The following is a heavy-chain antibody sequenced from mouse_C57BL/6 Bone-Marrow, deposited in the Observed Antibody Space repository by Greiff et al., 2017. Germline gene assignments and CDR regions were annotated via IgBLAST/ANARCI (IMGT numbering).Heavy chain of an antibody. CDR3: ARSYYCSSADWYFDV. J-gene: IGHJ1*03. CDR2: INPNNGGT. Sequence: EVQLQQSGPELVKPGASVKIPCKASGYTFTDYNMDWVKQSHGTSLEWIGDINPNNGGTIYNQKFKGKATLTVDKFSSTAYMELRSLTSEDTAVYYCARSYYCSSADWYFDVWGTGTTVTVSS. D-gene: IGHD1-1*01. V-gene: IGHV1-18*01. CDR1: GYTFTDYN.